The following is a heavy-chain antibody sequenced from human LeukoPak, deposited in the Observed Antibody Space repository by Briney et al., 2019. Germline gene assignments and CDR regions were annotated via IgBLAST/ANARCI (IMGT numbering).Heavy chain of an antibody. CDR1: GNSLNNYH. CDR3: GRDPTYRNYFDS. Sequence: ASVKVSCKASGNSLNNYHMHWVRQAPGQGLEWLGIFRPGGDGPSYAQKFQGRVTMTRDMSTSTVYMELSSLTSDDTAVYYCGRDPTYRNYFDSWGQGTLVTVSS. CDR2: FRPGGDGP. V-gene: IGHV1-46*02. J-gene: IGHJ4*02. D-gene: IGHD1-1*01.